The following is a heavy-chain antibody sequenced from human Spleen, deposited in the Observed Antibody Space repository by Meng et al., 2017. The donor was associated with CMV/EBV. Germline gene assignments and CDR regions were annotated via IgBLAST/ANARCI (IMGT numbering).Heavy chain of an antibody. V-gene: IGHV3-11*04. D-gene: IGHD1-26*01. CDR1: GFTVSGNY. CDR2: ISSSGSTI. Sequence: GESLKISCAASGFTVSGNYMSWVRQAPGKGLEWVSYISSSGSTIYYADSVKGRFTISRDNAKNSLYLQMNSLRAEDTAVYYCARDRVGATQLGYWGQGTLVTVSS. CDR3: ARDRVGATQLGY. J-gene: IGHJ4*02.